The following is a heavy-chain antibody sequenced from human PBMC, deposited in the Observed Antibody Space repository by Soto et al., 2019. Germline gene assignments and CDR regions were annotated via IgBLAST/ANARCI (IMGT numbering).Heavy chain of an antibody. CDR2: IYRTGST. D-gene: IGHD1-7*01. J-gene: IGHJ4*02. V-gene: IGHV4-4*02. Sequence: TLSLTCAVSGGSFTSNNWWTWVRQPPGQGLEWIGEIYRTGSTNYNPSLQSRVTISLDKSENQFSLKVTSLTAADTAVYYCASRDPGTSVDYWGQGTLVTSPQ. CDR1: GGSFTSNNW. CDR3: ASRDPGTSVDY.